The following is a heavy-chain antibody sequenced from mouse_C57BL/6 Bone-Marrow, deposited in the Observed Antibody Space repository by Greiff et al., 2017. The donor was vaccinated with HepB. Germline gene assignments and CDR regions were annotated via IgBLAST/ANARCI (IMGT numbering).Heavy chain of an antibody. CDR1: GFSLSTSGMG. D-gene: IGHD2-1*01. J-gene: IGHJ2*01. Sequence: QVQLKQSGPGILQSSQTLSLTCSFSGFSLSTSGMGVSWIRQPSGKGLEWLAHIYWDDDKRYNPSLKSRLTISKDTSRNQVFLKITSVDTADTATYYCARSPDLLWSYYFDYWGQGTTLTVSS. CDR3: ARSPDLLWSYYFDY. CDR2: IYWDDDK. V-gene: IGHV8-12*01.